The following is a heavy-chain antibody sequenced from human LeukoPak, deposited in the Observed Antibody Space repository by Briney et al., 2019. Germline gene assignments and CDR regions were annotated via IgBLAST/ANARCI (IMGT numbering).Heavy chain of an antibody. J-gene: IGHJ4*02. CDR2: ISYDGSNK. D-gene: IGHD5-18*01. CDR3: ARDLRDTATLDY. CDR1: GFTFSSYA. Sequence: QAGGSLRLSCAASGFTFSSYAMHWVRQAPGKGLEWVAVISYDGSNKYYADSVKGRFTISRDNSKNTLYLQMNSLRAEDTAVYYCARDLRDTATLDYWGQGTLVTVSS. V-gene: IGHV3-30-3*01.